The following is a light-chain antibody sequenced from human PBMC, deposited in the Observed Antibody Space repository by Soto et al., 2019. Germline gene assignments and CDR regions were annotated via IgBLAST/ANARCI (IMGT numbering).Light chain of an antibody. J-gene: IGKJ1*01. CDR2: AAS. V-gene: IGKV1-39*01. CDR1: QSISRY. CDR3: QQSYSTPPT. Sequence: DIQMTQSEPSLSASIVERATINCRASQSISRYLNWYQQEPGKAPKLLIYAASSLQSGVPSRFSGSGSGTDFTLTISSLQPEDFATYYCQQSYSTPPTFGQGTKVDIK.